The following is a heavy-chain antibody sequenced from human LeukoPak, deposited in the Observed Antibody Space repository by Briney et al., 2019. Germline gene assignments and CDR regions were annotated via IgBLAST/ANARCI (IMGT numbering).Heavy chain of an antibody. CDR2: INPNSGGT. J-gene: IGHJ4*02. CDR3: ARGLGYSYGTGPDY. V-gene: IGHV1-2*02. D-gene: IGHD5-18*01. CDR1: GYTFTGYY. Sequence: ASVKVSCKASGYTFTGYYMHWVRQAPGQGLEWMGWINPNSGGTNYAQKFQGRVTMTRDTSISTAYMELSRLRSDDTAVYYCARGLGYSYGTGPDYWGQGTLVTVSS.